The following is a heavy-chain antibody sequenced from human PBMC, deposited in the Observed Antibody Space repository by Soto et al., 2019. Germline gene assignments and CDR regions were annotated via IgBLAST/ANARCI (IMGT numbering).Heavy chain of an antibody. Sequence: PSETLSLTCTVSGGSMSEYFWSWVRQSPGKGLEWIGYIYYLGSTDYNPSLKSRVTMSVDTSKRQFSLKLSSVTAADTAIYYCARDGYDGSGSPYPAYWGSGIQVTVSS. CDR1: GGSMSEYF. CDR2: IYYLGST. J-gene: IGHJ4*02. V-gene: IGHV4-59*01. D-gene: IGHD3-10*01. CDR3: ARDGYDGSGSPYPAY.